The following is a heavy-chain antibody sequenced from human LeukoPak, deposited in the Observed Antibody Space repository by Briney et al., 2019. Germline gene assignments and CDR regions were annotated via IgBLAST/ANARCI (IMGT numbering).Heavy chain of an antibody. CDR1: AYTFTRYG. Sequence: ASVKVSCKASAYTFTRYGISWVRQAPGQGLEWIGWINPNSGDTNYAQKFQDRVTMTRDTSISTAYIELNFLRSDDTAVYYCARSSSWHYDAFDIWGQGTMVTVSS. CDR2: INPNSGDT. CDR3: ARSSSWHYDAFDI. J-gene: IGHJ3*02. D-gene: IGHD6-13*01. V-gene: IGHV1-2*02.